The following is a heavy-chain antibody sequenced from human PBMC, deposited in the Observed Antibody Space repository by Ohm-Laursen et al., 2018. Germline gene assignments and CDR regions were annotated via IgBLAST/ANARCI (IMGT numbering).Heavy chain of an antibody. J-gene: IGHJ6*02. V-gene: IGHV4-34*01. CDR3: ARGWIFGVVITRMDV. CDR2: INHSGST. D-gene: IGHD3-3*01. CDR1: GGSFSGYY. Sequence: PSETLSLTCAVYGGSFSGYYWSWIRQPPGKGLEWIGEINHSGSTNYNPSLKSRVTISVDTSKNQFSLKLSSVTAADTAVYYCARGWIFGVVITRMDVWGQGTTVTVSS.